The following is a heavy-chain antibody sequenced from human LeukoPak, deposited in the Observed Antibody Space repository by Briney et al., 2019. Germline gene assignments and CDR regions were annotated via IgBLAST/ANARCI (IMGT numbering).Heavy chain of an antibody. D-gene: IGHD6-13*01. J-gene: IGHJ4*02. V-gene: IGHV1-2*02. Sequence: ASVKVSCKASGYTITGYYMHWVRQAPGQGLEWMGWINPNSGGTNYAQKFQGRVTMTRDTSISTAYMELSRLRSDDTAVYYCARERDSSSLQIDYWGQGTLVTVSS. CDR1: GYTITGYY. CDR3: ARERDSSSLQIDY. CDR2: INPNSGGT.